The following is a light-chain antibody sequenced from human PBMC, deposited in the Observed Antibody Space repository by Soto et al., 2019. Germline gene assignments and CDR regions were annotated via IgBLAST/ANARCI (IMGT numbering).Light chain of an antibody. Sequence: EIVLTQSPGTLSLSPGERATLSCRASQSVSSSYLAWYQLKPGQAPRLLIYRSSGRATGIPDRFSGSGSGTGFTLTISRLEPEDFAVYYCQQYGSSPHTFGQGTKLEIK. CDR3: QQYGSSPHT. J-gene: IGKJ2*01. V-gene: IGKV3-20*01. CDR2: RSS. CDR1: QSVSSSY.